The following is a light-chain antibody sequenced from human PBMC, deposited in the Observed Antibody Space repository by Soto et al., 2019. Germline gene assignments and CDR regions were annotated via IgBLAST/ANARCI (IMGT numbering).Light chain of an antibody. Sequence: ILMTQSPATLSVSPFETATLSFRASQSVSTKLAWYQQKPGQAPRLLINGASTRATGVPARFSGWGSGTEFTLTISSLQSEDFAVYYCQQYNNWPWTFGQGTKVDI. CDR2: GAS. V-gene: IGKV3-15*01. CDR3: QQYNNWPWT. J-gene: IGKJ1*01. CDR1: QSVSTK.